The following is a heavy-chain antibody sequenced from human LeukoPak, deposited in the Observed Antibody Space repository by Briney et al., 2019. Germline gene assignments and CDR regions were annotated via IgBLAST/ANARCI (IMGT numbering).Heavy chain of an antibody. D-gene: IGHD3-10*01. J-gene: IGHJ6*03. CDR3: ASQVRGVSRVSNYYYYYMDV. Sequence: GGSLRLSCAASGFTFSSYAVNWVRQAPGKGLEWVSSISGSGDDTYYADSVKGRFTISRDNSKNTLYLQMNSLRAVDTAVYYCASQVRGVSRVSNYYYYYMDVWGKGTTVTVSS. V-gene: IGHV3-23*01. CDR1: GFTFSSYA. CDR2: ISGSGDDT.